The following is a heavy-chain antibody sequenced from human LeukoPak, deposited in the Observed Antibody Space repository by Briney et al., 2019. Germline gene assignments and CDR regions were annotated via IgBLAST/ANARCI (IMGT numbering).Heavy chain of an antibody. CDR2: INHSGST. CDR1: GGSFSGYY. CDR3: ARGRGQATRAKYSSSWYVDY. D-gene: IGHD6-13*01. J-gene: IGHJ4*02. Sequence: SETLPLTCAVYGGSFSGYYWSWIRQPPGKGLEWIGEINHSGSTNYNPSLKSRVTISVDTSKNQFSLKLSSVTAADTAVYYCARGRGQATRAKYSSSWYVDYWGQGTLVTVSS. V-gene: IGHV4-34*01.